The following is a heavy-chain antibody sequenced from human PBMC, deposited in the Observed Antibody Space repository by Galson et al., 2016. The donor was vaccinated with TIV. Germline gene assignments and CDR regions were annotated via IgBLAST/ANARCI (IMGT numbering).Heavy chain of an antibody. D-gene: IGHD5-12*01. V-gene: IGHV2-5*02. CDR1: GFSLTTSGVG. CDR2: IYWDGDE. CDR3: VHYSGHDYATWYFDY. Sequence: PALVKPTQTLTLTCTFSGFSLTTSGVGVGWIRQSPRRALEFLALIYWDGDERYSPSLRNRLTIAKDTSKTQVVLTMTNMDPADTAAYYCVHYSGHDYATWYFDYWGQGTLVTVSS. J-gene: IGHJ4*02.